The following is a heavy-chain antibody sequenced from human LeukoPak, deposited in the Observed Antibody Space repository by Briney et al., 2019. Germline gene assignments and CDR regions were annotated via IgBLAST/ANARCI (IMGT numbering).Heavy chain of an antibody. CDR2: IFYSGST. J-gene: IGHJ5*02. V-gene: IGHV4-39*07. Sequence: SETLSLTCTVSGGSISTSNYYWGWIRQPPGKGLEWIGNIFYSGSTYYSPSLKSRVTISLDTSRNQFSLKLNSVTAADTAVYYCTSQQYLAAWGQGTLVTVSS. D-gene: IGHD4-11*01. CDR1: GGSISTSNYY. CDR3: TSQQYLAA.